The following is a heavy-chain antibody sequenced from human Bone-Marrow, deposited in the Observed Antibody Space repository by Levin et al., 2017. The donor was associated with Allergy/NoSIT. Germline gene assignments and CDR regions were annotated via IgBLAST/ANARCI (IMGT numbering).Heavy chain of an antibody. CDR1: GYTFSDYY. CDR3: ARAPISSNRYFPDL. CDR2: INPNSGGT. D-gene: IGHD6-13*01. Sequence: ASVKVSCETSGYTFSDYYMHWVRQAPGQGLEYMGWINPNSGGTNYAQKFQGRVTMTRDTSIRTAYMEMSRLTSDDTAVYFCARAPISSNRYFPDLWGRGTLVTVSS. V-gene: IGHV1-2*02. J-gene: IGHJ2*01.